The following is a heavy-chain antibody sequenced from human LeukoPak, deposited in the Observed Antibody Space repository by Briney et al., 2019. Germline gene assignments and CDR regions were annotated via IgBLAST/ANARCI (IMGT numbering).Heavy chain of an antibody. Sequence: GGSLRLSCAASGFNVSSNYMSWVRQAPGKGLEWVSAISGSGGSTYYADSVKGRFTISRDNSKNTLYLQMNSLRAEDTAVYYCAKIRGYSGYDFDYWGQGTLVTVSS. CDR3: AKIRGYSGYDFDY. V-gene: IGHV3-23*01. CDR1: GFNVSSNY. D-gene: IGHD5-12*01. J-gene: IGHJ4*02. CDR2: ISGSGGST.